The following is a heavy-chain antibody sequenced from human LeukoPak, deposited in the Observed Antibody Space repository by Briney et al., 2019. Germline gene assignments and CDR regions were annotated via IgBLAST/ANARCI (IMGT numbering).Heavy chain of an antibody. CDR1: GYTFSGYY. J-gene: IGHJ3*02. CDR3: ARSGSDAFDI. CDR2: IYPNSGDT. D-gene: IGHD1-26*01. Sequence: ASVKVSCKASGYTFSGYYMHWVRQAPGQGLEWMGWIYPNSGDTKYEQKFQGRVTVTRDTSISTAFMEVSRLTSDDTAVYYCARSGSDAFDIWGQGTMVTVSS. V-gene: IGHV1-2*02.